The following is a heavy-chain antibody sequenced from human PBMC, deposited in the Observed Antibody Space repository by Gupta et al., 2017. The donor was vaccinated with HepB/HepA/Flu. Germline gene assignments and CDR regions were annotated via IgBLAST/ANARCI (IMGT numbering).Heavy chain of an antibody. CDR3: ARELYCSSTSCYRRGAFDP. Sequence: QVQLVQSGAEVKKPGASVKVSCKASGYTFTGYYLHWVRQAPGQGLEWMGWINPNSGGTNYAQKFQGRGTMTRETSISTAYMELSRLRSDDTAVYYCARELYCSSTSCYRRGAFDPWGQGTLVTVSS. J-gene: IGHJ5*02. CDR1: GYTFTGYY. CDR2: INPNSGGT. D-gene: IGHD2-2*01. V-gene: IGHV1-2*02.